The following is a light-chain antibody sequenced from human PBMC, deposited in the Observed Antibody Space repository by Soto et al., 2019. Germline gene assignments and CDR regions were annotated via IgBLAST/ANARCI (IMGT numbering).Light chain of an antibody. CDR3: QQSYTTPLT. CDR2: GAS. Sequence: EIVLTQSPGTLSLSPGERATLSCRASQSVSSSYLAWYQQKPGQAPRLLIYGASSRATGIPDRFGGSGSGTYFTLTISSLQPEDLATYYCQQSYTTPLTFGGGTKVDIK. J-gene: IGKJ4*01. V-gene: IGKV3-20*01. CDR1: QSVSSSY.